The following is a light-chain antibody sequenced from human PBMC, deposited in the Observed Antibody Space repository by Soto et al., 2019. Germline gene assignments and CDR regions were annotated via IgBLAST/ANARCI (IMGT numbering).Light chain of an antibody. CDR2: AVS. Sequence: DIQMDQSPSSLSASVGDRVTITCRASQPITYFLNWYQQKPGEAPKLLIYAVSTLQGGVPSRFXXXGSXTXXXXXXXXXQPEDSATYYCQQSYSTPRTFGEGTKVEIK. J-gene: IGKJ1*01. V-gene: IGKV1-39*01. CDR1: QPITYF. CDR3: QQSYSTPRT.